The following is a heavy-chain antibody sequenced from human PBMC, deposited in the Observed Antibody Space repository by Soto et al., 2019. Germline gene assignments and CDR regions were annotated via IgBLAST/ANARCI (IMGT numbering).Heavy chain of an antibody. CDR3: AKGASTTVFAGNDY. D-gene: IGHD4-17*01. J-gene: IGHJ4*02. V-gene: IGHV3-9*01. Sequence: EVQLVESGGGLVQPGRSLRLSCAASGFTFDDYAMHWVRQGPGKGLEWVSSISWNSGNLGYADSVKGRFTISRDNAKNSLYLQMNSLRGEDTALYYCAKGASTTVFAGNDYWGQGNRVTVSS. CDR1: GFTFDDYA. CDR2: ISWNSGNL.